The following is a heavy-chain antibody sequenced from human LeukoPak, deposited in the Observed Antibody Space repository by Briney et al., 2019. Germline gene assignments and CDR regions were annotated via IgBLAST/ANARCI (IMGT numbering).Heavy chain of an antibody. J-gene: IGHJ5*02. CDR1: GGSISSGDYY. V-gene: IGHV4-30-4*01. CDR3: AKPYYYDSRIDP. D-gene: IGHD3-22*01. CDR2: MYYSGST. Sequence: SETLSLTCTVSGGSISSGDYYWRWIRQPPGKGLEWIAYMYYSGSTYYNPSLRSRVTMSADTSKNQLSLKLSSVTAADTAVYYCAKPYYYDSRIDPWGQGILVTVSS.